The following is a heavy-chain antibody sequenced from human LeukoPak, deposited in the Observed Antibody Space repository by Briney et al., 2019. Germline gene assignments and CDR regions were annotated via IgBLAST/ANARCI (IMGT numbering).Heavy chain of an antibody. CDR1: GDSISSYY. V-gene: IGHV4-4*09. CDR3: ARRGNQFDY. D-gene: IGHD1-14*01. CDR2: IYSSGIT. J-gene: IGHJ4*02. Sequence: PSETLSLTCTVSGDSISSYYWSWIRQPPGKGLEWFGYIYSSGITNYNPSLKSRVTISTDTSKNQLSLQLTSVTAADTAVYYCARRGNQFDYWGQGTLVTVSS.